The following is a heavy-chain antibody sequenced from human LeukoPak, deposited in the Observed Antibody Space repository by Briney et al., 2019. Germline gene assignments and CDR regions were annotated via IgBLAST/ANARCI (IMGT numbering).Heavy chain of an antibody. V-gene: IGHV3-7*04. Sequence: GGSLRLSCAASGFTLSNHWMSWVRQAPGKGLEWVANMKQDGSEEYYVGSVKGRFTISRDNAKNSLYLQMNSLRDDDTAVYYCARSLAAGFDIWGQGTMVTVSS. D-gene: IGHD6-25*01. CDR2: MKQDGSEE. J-gene: IGHJ3*02. CDR3: ARSLAAGFDI. CDR1: GFTLSNHW.